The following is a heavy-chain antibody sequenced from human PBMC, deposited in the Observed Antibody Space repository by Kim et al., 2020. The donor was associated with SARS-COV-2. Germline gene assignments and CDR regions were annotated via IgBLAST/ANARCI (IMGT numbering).Heavy chain of an antibody. V-gene: IGHV5-51*01. Sequence: GESLKISRKGSGYSFSSYWIGWVRQMPGKGLEWLGNIYPGDSDPRASPSFQGQVTISADKSITTTYLQWDSLKASDSAKYYCARRGNGYSLYDYWGQGTLGTVSS. CDR3: ARRGNGYSLYDY. CDR1: GYSFSSYW. J-gene: IGHJ4*02. D-gene: IGHD5-18*01. CDR2: IYPGDSDP.